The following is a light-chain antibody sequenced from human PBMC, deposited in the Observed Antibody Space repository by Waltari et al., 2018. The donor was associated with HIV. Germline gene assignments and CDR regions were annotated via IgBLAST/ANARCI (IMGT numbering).Light chain of an antibody. V-gene: IGKV1-5*03. Sequence: DIQMTQSPSTLSASVGDRVTITCRASQSISSWLAWYQQKPGKAPKLQIYKASSLESGVPSRFSGRGSGTEFTLTISSLQPDDFATYYCQQYNNYSYTFGQGTKLEIK. CDR3: QQYNNYSYT. CDR2: KAS. J-gene: IGKJ2*01. CDR1: QSISSW.